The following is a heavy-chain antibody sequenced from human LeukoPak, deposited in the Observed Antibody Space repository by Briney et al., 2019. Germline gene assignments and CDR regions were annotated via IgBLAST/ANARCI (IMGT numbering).Heavy chain of an antibody. CDR3: ARDRTKLPRGMDV. D-gene: IGHD1-1*01. CDR2: IYHSGST. CDR1: GYSISSGYY. Sequence: SETLSLTCTVSGYSISSGYYWGWIRQPPGKGLEWIGSIYHSGSTYYNPSLKSRVTISVDTSKNQFSLKLSSVTAADTAVYYCARDRTKLPRGMDVWGQGTTVTVSS. J-gene: IGHJ6*02. V-gene: IGHV4-38-2*02.